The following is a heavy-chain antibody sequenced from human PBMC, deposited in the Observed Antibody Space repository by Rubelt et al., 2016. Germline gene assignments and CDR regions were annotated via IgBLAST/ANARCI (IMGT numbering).Heavy chain of an antibody. D-gene: IGHD2-15*01. J-gene: IGHJ3*01. CDR2: ISGSGGST. CDR3: RGGGSQDGAFDV. Sequence: GKGLEWVSAISGSGGSTYYADSVKGRFTISRDNSKNTLYLQMNSLRDEDTAVYYCRGGGSQDGAFDVWGQGTMVTVSS. V-gene: IGHV3-23*01.